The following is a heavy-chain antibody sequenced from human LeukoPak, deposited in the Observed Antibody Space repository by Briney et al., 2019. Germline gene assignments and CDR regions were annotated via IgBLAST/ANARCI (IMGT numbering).Heavy chain of an antibody. CDR2: ISSSSSTI. Sequence: GGSLRLSCAASGFTFSRYSMNWVRQAPGKGLEWVSYISSSSSTIYYADSVKGRFTISRDNAENSVYLQMNSLRGEDTAVYYCARVVTWFDPWGQGSLVIVSS. J-gene: IGHJ5*02. V-gene: IGHV3-48*01. CDR1: GFTFSRYS. CDR3: ARVVTWFDP.